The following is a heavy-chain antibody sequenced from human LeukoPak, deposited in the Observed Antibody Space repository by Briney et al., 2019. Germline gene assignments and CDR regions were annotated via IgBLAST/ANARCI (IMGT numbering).Heavy chain of an antibody. CDR1: GFTVSSNY. D-gene: IGHD3-16*02. CDR2: IYSGGST. Sequence: GGSLRLSCAASGFTVSSNYMSWVRQAPGKGREWVSVIYSGGSTYYADSVKGRFTISRDNSKNTLYLQMNSLRAEDTAVYYCARVRITFGGVIVYFDYWGQGTLVTVSS. CDR3: ARVRITFGGVIVYFDY. V-gene: IGHV3-66*01. J-gene: IGHJ4*02.